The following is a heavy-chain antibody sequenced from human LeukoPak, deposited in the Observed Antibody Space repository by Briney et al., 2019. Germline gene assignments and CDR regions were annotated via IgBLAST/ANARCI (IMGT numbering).Heavy chain of an antibody. J-gene: IGHJ4*02. V-gene: IGHV3-23*01. CDR2: ISGSGGST. CDR3: AKSQLYCSSTSCYPFDY. CDR1: GFTFSSYA. Sequence: GGSLRLSCAASGFTFSSYAMSWVRQAPGKGLEWVSAISGSGGSTYYADSVKGRFTIPRDNSKNTLYLQMNSLRAEDTAVYYCAKSQLYCSSTSCYPFDYWGQGTLVTVSS. D-gene: IGHD2-2*01.